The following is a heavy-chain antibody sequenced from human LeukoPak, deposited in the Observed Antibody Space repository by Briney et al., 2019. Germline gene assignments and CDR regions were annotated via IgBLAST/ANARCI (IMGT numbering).Heavy chain of an antibody. V-gene: IGHV4-59*08. CDR3: ARLPPIAGRTARFDY. Sequence: SETLSFTCTVSGGSIRSYYWTWIRQPPGQGLEWIAYIYYSGSANYNPSLKSRVTISVDTSKNQFSLKLRSVTAADTAIYYCARLPPIAGRTARFDYWGQGTLVTVSS. CDR1: GGSIRSYY. CDR2: IYYSGSA. D-gene: IGHD6-6*01. J-gene: IGHJ4*02.